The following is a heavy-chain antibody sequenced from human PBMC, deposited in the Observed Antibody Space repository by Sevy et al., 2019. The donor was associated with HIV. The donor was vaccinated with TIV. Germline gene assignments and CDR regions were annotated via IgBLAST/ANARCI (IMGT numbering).Heavy chain of an antibody. V-gene: IGHV3-11*01. Sequence: GGSLRLSCAASGFTFSDYYMSWIRQAPGKGLECVSYISRSGTTINYADSVKGRFTISRDNAKNSLYLQMNSLRAEDTAVYYCARENTMIEEPGWFDPWGQGTLVTVSS. CDR1: GFTFSDYY. J-gene: IGHJ5*02. CDR3: ARENTMIEEPGWFDP. CDR2: ISRSGTTI. D-gene: IGHD3-22*01.